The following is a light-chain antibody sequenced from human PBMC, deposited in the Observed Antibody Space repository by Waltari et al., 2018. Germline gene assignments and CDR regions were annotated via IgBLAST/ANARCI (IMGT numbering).Light chain of an antibody. CDR1: QSLGRC. J-gene: IGKJ1*01. CDR3: QNHVRLPGT. Sequence: SCRASQSLGRCMVWCQQKPGQPPRLLLHAASTRATGIPDRFIGSGSGTDVSLTIARLEPEDFAVYFCQNHVRLPGTFGQGTKVEI. CDR2: AAS. V-gene: IGKV3D-20*02.